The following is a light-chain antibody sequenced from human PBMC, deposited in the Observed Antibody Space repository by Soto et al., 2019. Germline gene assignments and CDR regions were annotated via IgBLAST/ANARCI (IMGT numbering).Light chain of an antibody. CDR3: TSYAGSSNFVI. V-gene: IGLV2-14*01. Sequence: QSALTQPASVSGSPGQSITISCTGTSSDVGGYNYVSWYQQHPGKAPKLMIYEVSNRPSGVSDRFSGSRSGNTASLTISGLQAEDESDYYCTSYAGSSNFVIFGGGTKVTVL. CDR2: EVS. CDR1: SSDVGGYNY. J-gene: IGLJ2*01.